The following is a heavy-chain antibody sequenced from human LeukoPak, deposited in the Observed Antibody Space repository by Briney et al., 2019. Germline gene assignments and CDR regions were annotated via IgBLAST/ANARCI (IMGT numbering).Heavy chain of an antibody. J-gene: IGHJ5*02. Sequence: GGSLRLSCGASGFTFGTYWMHWVRQAPGKGLVWVSGINSDGGTTTYADSVKGRFTISRDNAKNSLYLQMNSLRAEDTALYYCARGIEDSTAQPVSQWFDPWGQGTLVTVSS. V-gene: IGHV3-74*01. CDR1: GFTFGTYW. D-gene: IGHD3/OR15-3a*01. CDR2: INSDGGTT. CDR3: ARGIEDSTAQPVSQWFDP.